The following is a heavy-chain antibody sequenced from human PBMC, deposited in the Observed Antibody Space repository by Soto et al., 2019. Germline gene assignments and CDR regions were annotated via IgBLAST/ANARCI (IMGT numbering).Heavy chain of an antibody. J-gene: IGHJ6*02. CDR3: ARGQFRDFWSGYYTGYYYYGMDV. CDR1: GFTFSSYA. Sequence: GGSLRLSCAASGFTFSSYAMHWVRQAPGKGLEWVAVISYDGSNKYYADSVKGRFTISRDNSKNTLYLQMNSLRAEDTAVYYCARGQFRDFWSGYYTGYYYYGMDVWGQGTTVTVSS. V-gene: IGHV3-30-3*01. CDR2: ISYDGSNK. D-gene: IGHD3-3*01.